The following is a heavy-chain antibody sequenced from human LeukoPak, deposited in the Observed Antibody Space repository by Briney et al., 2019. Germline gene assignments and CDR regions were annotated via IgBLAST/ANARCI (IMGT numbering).Heavy chain of an antibody. D-gene: IGHD3-10*01. J-gene: IGHJ4*02. CDR1: GYSFTRYF. Sequence: ASVKVSCKASGYSFTRYFIHWVRQAPGQGLEWMGIIIPSDGSTSYAQKFQGRVTMTRDTSTSTVYMELSSLRSEDTAVYYCASGKVVTMVRGVIITYFDYWGQGTLVTVSS. CDR3: ASGKVVTMVRGVIITYFDY. CDR2: IIPSDGST. V-gene: IGHV1-46*01.